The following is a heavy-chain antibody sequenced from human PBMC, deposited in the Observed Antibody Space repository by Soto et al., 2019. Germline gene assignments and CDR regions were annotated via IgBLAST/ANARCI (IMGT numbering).Heavy chain of an antibody. CDR3: ARDALFRYGYLGDYYYYGMDV. CDR2: IYSGGST. D-gene: IGHD5-18*01. J-gene: IGHJ6*02. Sequence: EVQLVESGGGLVQPGGSLRLSCAASGFTVSSNYMSWVRQAPGKGLEWVSVIYSGGSTYYADSVKGRFTISRDNSKNTLYLQMNSLRAEDTAVYYCARDALFRYGYLGDYYYYGMDVWGQGTTVTVSS. V-gene: IGHV3-66*01. CDR1: GFTVSSNY.